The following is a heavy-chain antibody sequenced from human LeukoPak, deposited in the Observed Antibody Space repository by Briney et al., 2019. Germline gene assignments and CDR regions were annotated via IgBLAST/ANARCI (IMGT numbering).Heavy chain of an antibody. D-gene: IGHD3-10*01. CDR2: IKQDGSEK. CDR1: GFTFSNYW. J-gene: IGHJ4*02. CDR3: ATGINSGY. Sequence: GGSLRLSCAASGFTFSNYWMTWVRQAPGKGPEWVASIKQDGSEKYHVDSVRGRFTVSRDNPKNSQYLQMNSLRGEDTAVYYCATGINSGYWGQGTLVTVSS. V-gene: IGHV3-7*01.